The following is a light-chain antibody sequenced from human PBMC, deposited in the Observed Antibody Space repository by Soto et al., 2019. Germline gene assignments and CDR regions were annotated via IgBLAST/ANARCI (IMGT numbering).Light chain of an antibody. CDR2: DAS. Sequence: DIQMTKSPSTLSASVGDRVPITCRASQSISSWLAWYQQKPGKAPKLLIYDASSLESGVPSRFSGSGSGTGFTLTISSLQPDDFATYYCQQYNSYSRTVGQGTKVDIK. V-gene: IGKV1-5*01. CDR3: QQYNSYSRT. J-gene: IGKJ1*01. CDR1: QSISSW.